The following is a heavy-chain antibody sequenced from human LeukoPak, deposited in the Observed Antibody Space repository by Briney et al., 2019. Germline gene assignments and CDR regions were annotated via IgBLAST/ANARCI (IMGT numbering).Heavy chain of an antibody. V-gene: IGHV3-33*01. CDR1: GFIFSDYG. Sequence: PGGSLRLSCAASGFIFSDYGMHWVRQAPGKGLEWVAVIWNNGNNRYADSVRGRFTISRDDSKNTLYLQMDSLRAEDTAVYYCATPVVAADDPWGPLDPWGQGTLVTVSS. J-gene: IGHJ5*02. D-gene: IGHD2-15*01. CDR3: ATPVVAADDPWGPLDP. CDR2: IWNNGNNR.